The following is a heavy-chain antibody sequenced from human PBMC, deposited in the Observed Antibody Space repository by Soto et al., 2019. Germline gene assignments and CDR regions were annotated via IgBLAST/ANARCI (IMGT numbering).Heavy chain of an antibody. Sequence: QVPLVQSGAEVKKPGSSVKVSCKASGGTFSSYAISWVRQAPGQGLEWMGGIIPIFGTANYAQKFQGRVTITADESRGTADMELNSLRSGDTAVEYCARDRMGPYGMDVWGQGTTVTVSS. CDR2: IIPIFGTA. CDR3: ARDRMGPYGMDV. J-gene: IGHJ6*02. V-gene: IGHV1-69*12. D-gene: IGHD2-8*01. CDR1: GGTFSSYA.